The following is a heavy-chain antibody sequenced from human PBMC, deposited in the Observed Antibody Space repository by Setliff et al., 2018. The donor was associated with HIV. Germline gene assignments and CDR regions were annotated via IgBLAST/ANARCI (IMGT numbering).Heavy chain of an antibody. Sequence: ASVKVSCKASGYTFTGYYMHWVRQAPGQGLEWMGIINPSGGSTSYAQKFQGRVTITADTSTDTTYMKLSSLRSEDTAVYYCATGRIPGIPAVIVYWGQGTLVTVSS. CDR3: ATGRIPGIPAVIVY. CDR1: GYTFTGYY. J-gene: IGHJ4*02. D-gene: IGHD6-13*01. V-gene: IGHV1-46*01. CDR2: INPSGGST.